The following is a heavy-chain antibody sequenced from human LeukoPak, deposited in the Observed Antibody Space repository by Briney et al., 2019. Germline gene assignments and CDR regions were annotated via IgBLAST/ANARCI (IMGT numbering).Heavy chain of an antibody. CDR1: GFTFRSHA. J-gene: IGHJ4*02. CDR2: ITSDASYT. V-gene: IGHV3-23*01. D-gene: IGHD5-18*01. Sequence: PGGSLRLSCATSGFTFRSHALTWVRQAPGKGPEWVSAITSDASYTYYADSVEGRFTISRDDSKNTVYLQMNGLRAEDTAVYYCAKGGGSSYGRYCFDDWGQGTLVTVSS. CDR3: AKGGGSSYGRYCFDD.